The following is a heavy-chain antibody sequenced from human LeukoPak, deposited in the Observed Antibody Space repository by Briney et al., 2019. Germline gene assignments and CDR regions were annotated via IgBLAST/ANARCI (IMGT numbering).Heavy chain of an antibody. Sequence: SETLSLTCTVSGGSISSYYWSWIRQPAGKGLEWIGRIYTSGSTNYNPSLKSRVTMSVDTSKNQFSLKLSSVTAADTAVYYCARDPPQGVTYYYGSGSYWGQGTLVTVSS. CDR3: ARDPPQGVTYYYGSGSY. J-gene: IGHJ4*02. V-gene: IGHV4-4*07. D-gene: IGHD3-10*01. CDR2: IYTSGST. CDR1: GGSISSYY.